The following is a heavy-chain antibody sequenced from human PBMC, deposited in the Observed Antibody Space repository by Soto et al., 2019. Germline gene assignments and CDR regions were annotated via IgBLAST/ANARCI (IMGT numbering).Heavy chain of an antibody. Sequence: QVQLVQSGAEVKKPGASVKVSCKASGYTFTSYGISWVRQAPGEGLEWVGWISGYDGNTDYAHKFRGRVTMTTDTPTNTVYMDQRSLRSDDTAVYYCARHNSQWPNWFDPWGQGTPVTVSS. V-gene: IGHV1-18*01. CDR1: GYTFTSYG. D-gene: IGHD1-1*01. CDR2: ISGYDGNT. J-gene: IGHJ5*02. CDR3: ARHNSQWPNWFDP.